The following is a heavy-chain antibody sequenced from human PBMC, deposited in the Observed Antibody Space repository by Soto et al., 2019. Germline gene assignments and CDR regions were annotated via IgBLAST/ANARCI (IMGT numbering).Heavy chain of an antibody. Sequence: GGSLRLSCAASGFTFSSYGMHWVRQAPGKGLEWVAVIWYDGSNKYYADSVKGRFTISRDNSKNTLYLQMNSLRAEDTAVYYCAREAREAAAGHYYYYYMDVWGKGTTVTVSS. V-gene: IGHV3-33*01. CDR1: GFTFSSYG. CDR2: IWYDGSNK. D-gene: IGHD6-13*01. CDR3: AREAREAAAGHYYYYYMDV. J-gene: IGHJ6*03.